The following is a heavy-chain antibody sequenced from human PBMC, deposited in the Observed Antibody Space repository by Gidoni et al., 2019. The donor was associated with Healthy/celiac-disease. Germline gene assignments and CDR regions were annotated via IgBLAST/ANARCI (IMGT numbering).Heavy chain of an antibody. CDR1: GFTFSNAW. D-gene: IGHD3-22*01. CDR2: IKSKTDGGTT. J-gene: IGHJ4*02. Sequence: EVQLVESGGGLVKPGGSLRLSCAASGFTFSNAWMSWVRQAPGKGLEWVGRIKSKTDGGTTDYAAPVKGRFTISRDDSKNTLYLQMNILKTEDTAVYYCTTVLPTYYYDSSGYPYYFDYWGQGTLVTVSS. V-gene: IGHV3-15*01. CDR3: TTVLPTYYYDSSGYPYYFDY.